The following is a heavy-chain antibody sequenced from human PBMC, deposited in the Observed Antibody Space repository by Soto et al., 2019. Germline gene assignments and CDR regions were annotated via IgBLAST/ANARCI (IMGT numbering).Heavy chain of an antibody. J-gene: IGHJ4*02. CDR3: ARGERQYYYDSSAPGY. CDR2: IYHSGST. Sequence: SETLSLTCAVSGGSISSGGYSWNWIRQPPGKGLEWIGYIYHSGSTLYNPSLKSRVTISVDTSKNQFSLKLSSVTAADTAVYYCARGERQYYYDSSAPGYWGQGTLVTVSS. CDR1: GGSISSGGYS. V-gene: IGHV4-30-2*05. D-gene: IGHD3-22*01.